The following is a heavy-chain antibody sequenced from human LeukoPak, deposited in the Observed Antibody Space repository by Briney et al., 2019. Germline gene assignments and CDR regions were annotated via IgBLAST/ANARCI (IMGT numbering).Heavy chain of an antibody. J-gene: IGHJ5*02. Sequence: PSDTLSLTCTVSNDSISSYCCSWVRQPPGKGLEWIGFMCPSGRTDLNRSLKSRVTMSLDTSKNQLSMELKFLTAADMAVYYCATSYDGKTAPYDLWRHGTLVTVSS. CDR2: MCPSGRT. CDR3: ATSYDGKTAPYDL. V-gene: IGHV4-4*08. D-gene: IGHD3-3*01. CDR1: NDSISSYC.